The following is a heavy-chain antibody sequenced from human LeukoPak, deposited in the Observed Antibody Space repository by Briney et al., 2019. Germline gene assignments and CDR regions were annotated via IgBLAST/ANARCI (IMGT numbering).Heavy chain of an antibody. D-gene: IGHD3-22*01. V-gene: IGHV1-69*01. CDR1: GGTFSSYA. J-gene: IGHJ4*02. Sequence: GASVKVSCKASGGTFSSYAISWVRQAPGQGLEWMGGIIPIFGTANYAQKFQGRVTTTADESTSTAYMELSSLRSEDTAVYYCARGSTDSSGLFDYWGQGTLVTVSS. CDR3: ARGSTDSSGLFDY. CDR2: IIPIFGTA.